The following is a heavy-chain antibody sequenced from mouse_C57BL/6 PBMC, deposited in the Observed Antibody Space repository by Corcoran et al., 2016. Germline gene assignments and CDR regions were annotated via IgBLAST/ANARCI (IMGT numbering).Heavy chain of an antibody. Sequence: QIQLVQSGPELKKPGETVKISCKASGYTLTTYGMSWVKQAPGKGLKWMGWINTYSGVPTYADDFKGRFAFSLETSASTAYLQINNLKNEDTATYFCARQLRVYAMDYWGQGTSVTVSS. CDR1: GYTLTTYG. J-gene: IGHJ4*01. V-gene: IGHV9-3*01. D-gene: IGHD1-1*01. CDR3: ARQLRVYAMDY. CDR2: INTYSGVP.